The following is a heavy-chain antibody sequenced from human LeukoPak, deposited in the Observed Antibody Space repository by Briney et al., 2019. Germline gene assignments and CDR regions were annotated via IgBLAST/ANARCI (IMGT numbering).Heavy chain of an antibody. J-gene: IGHJ3*02. D-gene: IGHD2-2*01. Sequence: PSETLSLTCTVSGGSISSYYWSWIRQPPGKGLEWIGYIYYSGSTNYNPSLKSRVTISVDMSKNQFSLKLSSVTAADTAVYYCARACYCSSTSCRRDAFDIWGQGTMVTVSS. CDR2: IYYSGST. CDR3: ARACYCSSTSCRRDAFDI. V-gene: IGHV4-59*01. CDR1: GGSISSYY.